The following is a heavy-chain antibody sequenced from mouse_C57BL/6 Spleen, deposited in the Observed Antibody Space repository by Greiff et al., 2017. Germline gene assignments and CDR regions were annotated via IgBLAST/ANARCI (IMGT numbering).Heavy chain of an antibody. J-gene: IGHJ2*01. CDR1: GYTFTSYW. CDR2: IDPSDSET. V-gene: IGHV1-52*01. Sequence: VQLQQPGAELVRPGSSVKLSCKASGYTFTSYWMHWVQQRPIQGLEWIGNIDPSDSETHYNQKFKDKATLTVDKSSSTAYMQLSSLTSEDSAVYYCASSATVVAKVDYWGQGTTLTVSS. D-gene: IGHD1-1*01. CDR3: ASSATVVAKVDY.